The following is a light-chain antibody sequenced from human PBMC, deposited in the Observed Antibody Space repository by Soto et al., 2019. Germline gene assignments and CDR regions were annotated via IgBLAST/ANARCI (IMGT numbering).Light chain of an antibody. J-gene: IGKJ5*01. Sequence: EIVLTQSPATLSLSPGERATLSCRASQSVNSYLAWYQQKPGQAPRLLIYDASNRATGIPARFSGSGSGTDFSLTISSLEPKDFAVYYCQQGGTFGQGTRLEIK. CDR2: DAS. CDR3: QQGGT. V-gene: IGKV3-11*01. CDR1: QSVNSY.